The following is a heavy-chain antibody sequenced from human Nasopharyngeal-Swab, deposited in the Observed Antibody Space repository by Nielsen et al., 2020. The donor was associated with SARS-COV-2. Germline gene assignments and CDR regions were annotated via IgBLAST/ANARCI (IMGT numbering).Heavy chain of an antibody. CDR3: ARDCSSTSCYLYYYYYYMDV. Sequence: SVKVSCKASGGTFNSYAISWVRQAPGQGLEWTGRIIPILGIANYAQKFQGRVTITADKSTSTAYMELSSLRSEDTAVYYCARDCSSTSCYLYYYYYYMDVWGKGTTVTVSS. J-gene: IGHJ6*03. V-gene: IGHV1-69*04. D-gene: IGHD2-2*01. CDR2: IIPILGIA. CDR1: GGTFNSYA.